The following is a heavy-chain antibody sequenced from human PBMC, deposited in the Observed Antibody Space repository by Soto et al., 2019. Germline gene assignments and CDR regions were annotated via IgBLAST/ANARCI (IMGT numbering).Heavy chain of an antibody. CDR3: AKDLDMSYDSSGYTDY. CDR1: GFTFSSYA. J-gene: IGHJ4*02. D-gene: IGHD3-22*01. V-gene: IGHV3-23*01. CDR2: ISGSGGST. Sequence: GGSLRLSCAASGFTFSSYAMSWVRQAPGKGLEWVSAISGSGGSTYYADSVKGRFTISRDNSENTLYLQMNSLRAEDTAVYYCAKDLDMSYDSSGYTDYWGQGTLVTVAS.